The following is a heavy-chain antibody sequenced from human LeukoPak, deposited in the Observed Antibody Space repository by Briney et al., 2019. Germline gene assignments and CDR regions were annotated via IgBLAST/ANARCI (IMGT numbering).Heavy chain of an antibody. CDR1: GGSISSYY. D-gene: IGHD3-22*01. Sequence: SETLSLTCTVSGGSISSYYWSWIRQPAGKGLEWIGRIYTSGSTNYNPSLKSRVTMSVDTSKNQFSLKLSSVTAADTAVYYCARDGHYDSSGYHAFDIWGQGTMVTVSS. V-gene: IGHV4-4*07. J-gene: IGHJ3*02. CDR2: IYTSGST. CDR3: ARDGHYDSSGYHAFDI.